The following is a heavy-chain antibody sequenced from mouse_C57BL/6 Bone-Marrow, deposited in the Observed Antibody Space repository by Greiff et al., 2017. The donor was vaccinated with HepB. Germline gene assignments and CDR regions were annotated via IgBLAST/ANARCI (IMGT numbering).Heavy chain of an antibody. Sequence: QVQLQQPGAELVRPGSSVKLSCKASGYTFTSYWMPWVKQRPIQGLEWIGNIDPSDSDTHYNQKFKDKATLTVDKSSSTAYMQLSSLTSEDSAVYYCARRGVGIDYWGRGKSITVTS. CDR2: IDPSDSDT. J-gene: IGHJ2*03. V-gene: IGHV1-52*01. D-gene: IGHD4-1*01. CDR1: GYTFTSYW. CDR3: ARRGVGIDY.